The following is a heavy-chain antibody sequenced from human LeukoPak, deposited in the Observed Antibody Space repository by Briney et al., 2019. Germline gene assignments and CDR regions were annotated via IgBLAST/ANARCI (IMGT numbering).Heavy chain of an antibody. J-gene: IGHJ2*01. CDR3: TRGAGTYWYFDL. D-gene: IGHD3-10*01. CDR1: GYTFTGYY. Sequence: ASVKVSCKASGYTFTGYYIHWVRQAPGQGLEWVGWIDPNSGATNYAQKFQGWVTMTRDTSISTAYMELTRLRSDDTAIYYRTRGAGTYWYFDLWGRGTLVTVSS. CDR2: IDPNSGAT. V-gene: IGHV1-2*04.